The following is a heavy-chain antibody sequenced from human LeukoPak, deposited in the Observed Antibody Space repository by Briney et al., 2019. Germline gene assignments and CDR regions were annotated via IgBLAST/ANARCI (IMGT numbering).Heavy chain of an antibody. Sequence: GGSLRLSCAAYGFTFSSYGMQWVRQAPGKGLEWVAIISYDGSTKYYGDSVRGRFTISRDNSKSTVYLQMNSLRADDTAVYYCARDRDLGVVTPWCDYWGQGILVTVSS. CDR3: ARDRDLGVVTPWCDY. J-gene: IGHJ4*02. V-gene: IGHV3-30*03. CDR1: GFTFSSYG. CDR2: ISYDGSTK. D-gene: IGHD3-3*01.